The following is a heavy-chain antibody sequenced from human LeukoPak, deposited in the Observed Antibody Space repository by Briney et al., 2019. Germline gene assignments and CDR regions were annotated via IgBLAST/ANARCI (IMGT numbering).Heavy chain of an antibody. Sequence: ASVKVSCKASGYTFTTYYMHWVRQAPGQGLEWMGILNPSSGSTSYAQKFQGRVTMTRDTSTSTVYMELSSLRSEDTAVYYCARGVNDYGDQGWFDPWGQGTLVTVSS. CDR2: LNPSSGST. D-gene: IGHD4-17*01. V-gene: IGHV1-46*01. J-gene: IGHJ5*02. CDR1: GYTFTTYY. CDR3: ARGVNDYGDQGWFDP.